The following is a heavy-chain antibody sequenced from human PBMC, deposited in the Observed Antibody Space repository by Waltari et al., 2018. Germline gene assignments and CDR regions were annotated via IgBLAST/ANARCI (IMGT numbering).Heavy chain of an antibody. V-gene: IGHV3-23*01. Sequence: EVQLLESGGGLVQPGGSLRLSCAASGFPFSSHSMSWVRQAPGKGLEWVSSISSGGNTYYADSVKGRFTISRDNSKDTLFLQMNSLRADDTAVYYCAKALWFGESASYLNDYWGQGTLVTVSS. CDR3: AKALWFGESASYLNDY. CDR2: ISSGGNT. D-gene: IGHD3-10*01. J-gene: IGHJ4*02. CDR1: GFPFSSHS.